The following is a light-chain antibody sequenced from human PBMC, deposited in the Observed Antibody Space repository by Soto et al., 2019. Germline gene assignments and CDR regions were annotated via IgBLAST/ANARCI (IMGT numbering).Light chain of an antibody. V-gene: IGKV3-15*01. CDR3: QQYNNRPLT. CDR1: QSVSSN. CDR2: GAS. Sequence: EIVMTQSPATLSVSPGERATFSCRASQSVSSNLAWYQQKPGQAPRLLIYGASIRATGIPARFSGSGSGTEFTLTISTLQSEDVALYYCQQYNNRPLTFGQGTRLEIK. J-gene: IGKJ5*01.